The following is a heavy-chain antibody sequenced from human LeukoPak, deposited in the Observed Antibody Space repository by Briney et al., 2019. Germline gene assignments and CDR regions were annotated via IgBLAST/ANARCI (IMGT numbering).Heavy chain of an antibody. J-gene: IGHJ4*02. CDR3: AKDGLRLGELSRHFYFDY. D-gene: IGHD3-16*02. CDR1: GFTFSSYA. Sequence: GGSLRLSCAASGFTFSSYAMSWVRQAPGKGLEWVSAISGSGSYTHYADSVKGRFTISRDDSKNTLYLQMNSLRAEDTAIYYCAKDGLRLGELSRHFYFDYWGQGTLVTVSS. V-gene: IGHV3-23*01. CDR2: ISGSGSYT.